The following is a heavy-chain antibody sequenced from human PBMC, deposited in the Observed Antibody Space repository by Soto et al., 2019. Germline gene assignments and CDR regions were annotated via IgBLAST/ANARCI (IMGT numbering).Heavy chain of an antibody. CDR2: ISGSGGST. CDR3: ATFPGTRGCRYDNWFDP. D-gene: IGHD3-9*01. J-gene: IGHJ5*02. V-gene: IGHV3-23*01. CDR1: GFTFSSYA. Sequence: GGSLRLSCAASGFTFSSYAMSWVRQAPGKGLEWVSAISGSGGSTYYADSVKGQFTISRDNSKDMLYRQMNSLRAEDTAVYYCATFPGTRGCRYDNWFDPWGQGTLVTVSS.